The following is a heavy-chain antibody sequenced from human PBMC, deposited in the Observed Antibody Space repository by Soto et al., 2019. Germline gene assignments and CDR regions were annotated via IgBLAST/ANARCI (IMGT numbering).Heavy chain of an antibody. J-gene: IGHJ4*02. D-gene: IGHD6-13*01. CDR1: GFTFSSYA. CDR3: AKDLLESSIAAAGSDY. CDR2: ISGSGGST. Sequence: PGGSLRLSCAASGFTFSSYAMSWVRQAPGKGLEWVSAISGSGGSTYYADSVKGRFTISRDNSKNTLYLQMNSLRAEDTAVYYCAKDLLESSIAAAGSDYWGQGTLVTVSA. V-gene: IGHV3-23*01.